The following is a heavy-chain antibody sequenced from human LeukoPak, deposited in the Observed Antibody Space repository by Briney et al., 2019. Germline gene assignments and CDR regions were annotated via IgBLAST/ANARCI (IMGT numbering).Heavy chain of an antibody. CDR3: ARGVGLTQGGTFDY. D-gene: IGHD1-1*01. CDR1: GGSISSYY. V-gene: IGHV4-4*09. Sequence: SETLSLTCTVSGGSISSYYWSWIRQPPGKGLEWIGSIYHSGSTHYNSSLKSRVTISVDTSKNQLSLKLSSVTAADTAVYYCARGVGLTQGGTFDYWGQGTLVTVSS. CDR2: IYHSGST. J-gene: IGHJ4*02.